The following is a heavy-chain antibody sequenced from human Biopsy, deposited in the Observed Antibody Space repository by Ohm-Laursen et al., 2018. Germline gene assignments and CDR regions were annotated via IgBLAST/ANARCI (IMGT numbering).Heavy chain of an antibody. Sequence: GTLSLTCAVYSASFSDYYWTWVRQSPGKGLEWIGEINHRGSTNYNPSLRSRVTISVDTSKNQFSLSLRSVTAADAAVFYCARRGSGGRSFDYWGQGSLVTVSS. CDR2: INHRGST. D-gene: IGHD2-15*01. V-gene: IGHV4-34*01. CDR3: ARRGSGGRSFDY. CDR1: SASFSDYY. J-gene: IGHJ4*02.